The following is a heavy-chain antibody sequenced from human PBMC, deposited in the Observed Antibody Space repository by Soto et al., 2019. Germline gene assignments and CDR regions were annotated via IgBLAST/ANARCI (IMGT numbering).Heavy chain of an antibody. J-gene: IGHJ4*02. CDR2: ISGSGGVTYT. CDR1: GFTFYTYA. CDR3: AKGQYSSGWD. Sequence: EVQLLESGGGLVQPGGSLRLSCAASGFTFYTYAMTWVRQAPGKGLEWVSTISGSGGVTYTYYADSVKGRFTISRDNSKNTLYLQMNSLRAEDTAVYYCAKGQYSSGWDWGQGTLVTVSS. V-gene: IGHV3-23*01. D-gene: IGHD6-19*01.